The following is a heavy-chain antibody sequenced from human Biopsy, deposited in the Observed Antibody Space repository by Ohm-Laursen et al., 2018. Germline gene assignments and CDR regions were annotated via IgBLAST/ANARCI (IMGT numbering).Heavy chain of an antibody. Sequence: SLRLSCSASEFTFSVYAMNWVRQAPGKGLEWVSSISGSGSYTFYAGSLRGRFTISRDNAKNSLSLHMINLRAEDTAVYYCARDLRADRKYFFDSWGQGTLVTVSS. CDR3: ARDLRADRKYFFDS. CDR2: ISGSGSYT. V-gene: IGHV3-21*01. CDR1: EFTFSVYA. J-gene: IGHJ4*02. D-gene: IGHD1-14*01.